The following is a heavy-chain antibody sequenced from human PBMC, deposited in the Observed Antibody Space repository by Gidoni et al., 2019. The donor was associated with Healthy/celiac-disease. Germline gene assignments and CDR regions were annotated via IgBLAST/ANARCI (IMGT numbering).Heavy chain of an antibody. CDR2: IIISISSI. J-gene: IGHJ3*02. CDR1: GFTFSSDS. D-gene: IGHD3-16*01. V-gene: IGHV3-21*01. Sequence: EVQLVESGGGLVKPGGSLRLSCAASGFTFSSDSRNWVRQAPGKGLEWGSSIIISISSIYYADSVKGRFTISRDNAKTSLYLQMNSLRAEDTAVYYCARDWALWGWYPPKPAASDAFDIWGQGTMVTVSS. CDR3: ARDWALWGWYPPKPAASDAFDI.